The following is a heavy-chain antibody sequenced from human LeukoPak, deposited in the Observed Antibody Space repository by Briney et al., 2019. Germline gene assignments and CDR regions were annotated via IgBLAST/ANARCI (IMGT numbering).Heavy chain of an antibody. CDR1: GDSISSYY. V-gene: IGHV4-59*01. D-gene: IGHD6-19*01. CDR2: IYNSGST. CDR3: ARDPAGYSRGWHYFDF. J-gene: IGHJ4*02. Sequence: SETLSLTCTVSGDSISSYYWTWIRQPPGKGLEWIGYIYNSGSTNYNPSLKSRVTISVDASKNQFSLRLSSVTAADTAVYYCARDPAGYSRGWHYFDFWGQGTLVTVSS.